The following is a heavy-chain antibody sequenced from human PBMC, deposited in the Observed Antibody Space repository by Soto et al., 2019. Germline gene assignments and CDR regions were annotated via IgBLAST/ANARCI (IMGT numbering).Heavy chain of an antibody. J-gene: IGHJ6*03. V-gene: IGHV4-59*01. CDR2: IYYSGST. D-gene: IGHD2-15*01. Sequence: SETLSLTCTVSGGSISSYYWSWIRQPPGKGLEWIGYIYYSGSTNYNPSLKSRVTISVDTSKNQFSLKLSSVTAADTAVYYCAREIVVNTYYYYYMDVWGKGTTVTVSS. CDR3: AREIVVNTYYYYYMDV. CDR1: GGSISSYY.